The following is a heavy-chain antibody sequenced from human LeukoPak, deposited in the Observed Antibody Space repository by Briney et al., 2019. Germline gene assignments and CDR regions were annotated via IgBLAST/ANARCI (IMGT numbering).Heavy chain of an antibody. CDR2: IHHSGST. V-gene: IGHV4-38-2*01. D-gene: IGHD3-3*01. CDR3: ATDFWSGYSINFDY. J-gene: IGHJ4*02. Sequence: SETLSLTCAVSGYSISSGYYWGWIQQPPGKGLEWIGSIHHSGSTYYNPSLKSRVTISVDTSKNQFSLKLSSVTAADTAVYYCATDFWSGYSINFDYWGQGTLVTVSS. CDR1: GYSISSGYY.